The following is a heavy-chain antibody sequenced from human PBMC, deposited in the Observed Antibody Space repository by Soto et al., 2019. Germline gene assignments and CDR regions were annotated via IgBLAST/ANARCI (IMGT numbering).Heavy chain of an antibody. CDR2: IYHSGST. CDR3: ARHKIAARLFDY. V-gene: IGHV4-4*02. D-gene: IGHD6-6*01. Sequence: LSLTCAVSGGSISSSNWWSWVRQPPGKGLEWIGEIYHSGSTNYNPSLKSRVTISVDKSKNQFSLKLSSVTAAETAVYYCARHKIAARLFDYWGQGTLVTVSS. J-gene: IGHJ4*02. CDR1: GGSISSSNW.